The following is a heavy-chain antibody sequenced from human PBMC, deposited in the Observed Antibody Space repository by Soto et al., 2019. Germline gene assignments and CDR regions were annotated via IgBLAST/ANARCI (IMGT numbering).Heavy chain of an antibody. CDR1: GGSISSYY. CDR3: ARSPATVTPAYWFDP. J-gene: IGHJ5*02. D-gene: IGHD4-4*01. CDR2: IYYSGST. Sequence: SETLSLTCTVSGGSISSYYWSWIRQPPGKGLEWIGDIYYSGSTNYNPSLKSRVTISVDTSKNQFSLKLSSVTAADTAVYYCARSPATVTPAYWFDPSGQGTLVTGSS. V-gene: IGHV4-59*12.